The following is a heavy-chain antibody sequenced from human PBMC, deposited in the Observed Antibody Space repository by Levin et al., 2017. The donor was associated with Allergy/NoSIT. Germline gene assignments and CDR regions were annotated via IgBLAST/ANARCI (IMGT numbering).Heavy chain of an antibody. Sequence: NASETLSLTCTVSGGSINSGDYYWSWIRRHPEKGLEWIGYVYYSGSAYYKPSLQSRVSMSIDTSKNQFSLKLRSVTAADTAVYYCARVVPSKSEDGYSGGWYGGAFDYWGRGTLVTVSS. CDR3: ARVVPSKSEDGYSGGWYGGAFDY. V-gene: IGHV4-31*03. CDR1: GGSINSGDYY. J-gene: IGHJ4*02. D-gene: IGHD6-19*01. CDR2: VYYSGSA.